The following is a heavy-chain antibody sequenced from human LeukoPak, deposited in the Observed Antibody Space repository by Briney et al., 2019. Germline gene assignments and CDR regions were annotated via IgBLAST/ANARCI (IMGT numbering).Heavy chain of an antibody. CDR2: ISSSSYI. D-gene: IGHD2-15*01. CDR3: ARDRVVYGVVAPFDY. Sequence: GGSLRLSCAASGFTFSSYSMNWVRQAPGKGLEWVSSISSSSYIYYADSVKGRFTISRDNAKNSLYLQMNSLRAEDTAVYYCARDRVVYGVVAPFDYWGQGTLVTVSS. J-gene: IGHJ4*02. V-gene: IGHV3-21*01. CDR1: GFTFSSYS.